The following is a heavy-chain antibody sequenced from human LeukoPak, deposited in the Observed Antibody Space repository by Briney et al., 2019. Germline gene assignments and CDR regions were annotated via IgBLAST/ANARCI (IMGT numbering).Heavy chain of an antibody. Sequence: SQTLSLTCAVSGGPISSGGYSWSWIRQPPGKGLEWIGYISYSGNTYYNPSLKSRLTISVDTSKNQFSLKLSSVTAADTAVYYCARGERYDFHFDYWGQGTLVTVSS. J-gene: IGHJ4*02. CDR1: GGPISSGGYS. CDR2: ISYSGNT. V-gene: IGHV4-30-4*07. CDR3: ARGERYDFHFDY. D-gene: IGHD3-3*01.